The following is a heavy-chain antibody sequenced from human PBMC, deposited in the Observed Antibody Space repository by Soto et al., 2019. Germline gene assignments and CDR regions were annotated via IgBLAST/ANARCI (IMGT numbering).Heavy chain of an antibody. CDR3: ARFGGYCSSTSCYSDWFDP. V-gene: IGHV4-4*07. Sequence: SETLSLTCTVSGGSISSYYWSWIRQPAGKGLEWLGRIYTSGSTNYNPSLKSRVTMSVDTSKNQFSLKLSSVTAADTAVYYCARFGGYCSSTSCYSDWFDPWGQGTLVTVS. CDR1: GGSISSYY. D-gene: IGHD2-2*02. CDR2: IYTSGST. J-gene: IGHJ5*02.